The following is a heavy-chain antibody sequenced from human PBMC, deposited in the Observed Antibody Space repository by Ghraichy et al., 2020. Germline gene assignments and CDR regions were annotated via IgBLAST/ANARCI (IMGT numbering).Heavy chain of an antibody. CDR3: ARGSGWSEWFDP. CDR2: IFDSGST. D-gene: IGHD6-19*01. J-gene: IGHJ5*02. V-gene: IGHV4-59*01. Sequence: SETLSLTCTVSGDSISSYYWSWIRQPPGKGLEWVGYIFDSGSTNYNPSLKSRVTISLDTSKNQFSLNLSSVTAADTAVYFCARGSGWSEWFDPWGQGTLVTVSS. CDR1: GDSISSYY.